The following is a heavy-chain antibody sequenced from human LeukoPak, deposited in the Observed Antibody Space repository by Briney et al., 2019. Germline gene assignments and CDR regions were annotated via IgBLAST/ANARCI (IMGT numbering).Heavy chain of an antibody. CDR3: ARDPVSLLGGAFDI. CDR2: IIPIFGTA. J-gene: IGHJ3*02. Sequence: ASVKVSCKASGYTFTGYYMHWVRQAPGQGLEWMGGIIPIFGTANYAQKFQGRVTITADKSTSTAYMELSSLRSEDTAVYYCARDPVSLLGGAFDIWGQGTMVTVSS. CDR1: GYTFTGYY. D-gene: IGHD1-26*01. V-gene: IGHV1-69*06.